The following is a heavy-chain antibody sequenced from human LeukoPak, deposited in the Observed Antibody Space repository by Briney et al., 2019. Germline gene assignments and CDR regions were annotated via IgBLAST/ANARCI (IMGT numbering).Heavy chain of an antibody. D-gene: IGHD1-14*01. J-gene: IGHJ4*02. CDR1: GFTFSTYG. V-gene: IGHV3-9*01. CDR2: ISWNSGSI. Sequence: LAGGSLRLSCAASGFTFSTYGMHWVRQAPGKGLEWVSGISWNSGSIGYADSVKGRFTISRDNAKNSLYLQMNSLRAEDTALYYCAKDRGNLPDHPNFDYWGQGTLVTVSS. CDR3: AKDRGNLPDHPNFDY.